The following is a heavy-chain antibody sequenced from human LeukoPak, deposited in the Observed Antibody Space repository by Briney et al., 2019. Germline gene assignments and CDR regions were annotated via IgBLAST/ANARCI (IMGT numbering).Heavy chain of an antibody. Sequence: PSETLSLTCTVSGGSISSYYWSWIRQTPGKGLEWIGYIYTSGSNNYNPSLKSRVTISVDTSKNQFSLKVSSVTAADTAVYYYARRSVTPYEGSIDIWGQGKMVTVYS. CDR2: IYTSGSN. CDR3: ARRSVTPYEGSIDI. V-gene: IGHV4-4*09. CDR1: GGSISSYY. D-gene: IGHD3-22*01. J-gene: IGHJ3*02.